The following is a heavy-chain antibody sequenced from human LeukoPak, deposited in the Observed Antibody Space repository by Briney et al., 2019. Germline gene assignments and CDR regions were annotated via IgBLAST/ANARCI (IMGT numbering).Heavy chain of an antibody. J-gene: IGHJ6*03. V-gene: IGHV3-48*04. CDR2: ISSSSSTI. CDR3: AREGARPSGYYYYMDV. Sequence: GGSLRLSCAASGFTFSSYSMNWVRQAPGKGLERVSYISSSSSTIYYADSVKGRFTISRDNAKNSLYLQMNSLRAEDTAVYYCAREGARPSGYYYYMDVWGKGTTVTVSS. D-gene: IGHD3-10*01. CDR1: GFTFSSYS.